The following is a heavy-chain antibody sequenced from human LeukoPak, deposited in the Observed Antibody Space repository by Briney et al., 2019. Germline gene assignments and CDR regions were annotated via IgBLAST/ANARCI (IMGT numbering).Heavy chain of an antibody. CDR2: INPNSGGT. J-gene: IGHJ3*02. V-gene: IGHV1-2*02. Sequence: GASVKVSCKASGYTFTGYYMHWVRQAPGQGLEWMGWINPNSGGTNYAQKFQGKVTMTRDTSISTAHMELSRLRSDDTAVYYCARVVQSLRAFDIWGQGTMVTVSS. CDR3: ARVVQSLRAFDI. D-gene: IGHD3-10*02. CDR1: GYTFTGYY.